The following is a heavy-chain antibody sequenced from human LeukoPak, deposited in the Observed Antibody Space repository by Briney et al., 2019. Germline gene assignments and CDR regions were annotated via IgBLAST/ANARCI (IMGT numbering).Heavy chain of an antibody. V-gene: IGHV4-34*01. CDR1: GGSFSGYD. CDR2: INHSGST. J-gene: IGHJ4*02. Sequence: PSETLSLTCAVYGGSFSGYDWSWIRQPPGKGLEWIGEINHSGSTNYNPSLKSRVTISVDTSKNQFSLKLSSVTAADTAVYYCARKDSYYFDYWGQGTLVTVSS. D-gene: IGHD2-15*01. CDR3: ARKDSYYFDY.